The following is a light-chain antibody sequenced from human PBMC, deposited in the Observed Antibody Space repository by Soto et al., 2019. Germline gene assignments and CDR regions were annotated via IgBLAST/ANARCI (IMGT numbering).Light chain of an antibody. CDR3: QQASMVTIT. CDR2: AAS. J-gene: IGKJ4*01. Sequence: DIQLTHSPSAVSASVGDRVTITCRASQSIXSWFAWYQQKPGKAPKLLXDAASSFQIGCPSGLSGSESATDFTRTISNLQPEYCDSYFLQQASMVTITFGQGTKVEIK. CDR1: QSIXSW. V-gene: IGKV1-12*01.